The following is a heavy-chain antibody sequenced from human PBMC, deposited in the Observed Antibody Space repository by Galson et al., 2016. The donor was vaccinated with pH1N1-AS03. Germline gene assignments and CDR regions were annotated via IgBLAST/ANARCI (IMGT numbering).Heavy chain of an antibody. V-gene: IGHV1-69*10. D-gene: IGHD6-13*01. Sequence: SVKVSCKASGGTFSTYVLNWVRQAPGQGLEWMGGILPIIGRVTYAERFQGRVTITADKSTSTVYMELSSLRPDDTAVYYCARDDSSSWDRYYYYGMDVWGQGTTVTVSS. CDR3: ARDDSSSWDRYYYYGMDV. J-gene: IGHJ6*02. CDR2: ILPIIGRV. CDR1: GGTFSTYV.